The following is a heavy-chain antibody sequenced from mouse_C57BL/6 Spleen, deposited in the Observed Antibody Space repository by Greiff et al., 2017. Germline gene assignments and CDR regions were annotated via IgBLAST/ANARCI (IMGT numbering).Heavy chain of an antibody. D-gene: IGHD1-1*01. Sequence: QVQLQQSGAELVKPGASVKISCKASGYAFSSYWMNWVKQRPGKGLEWIGQIYPGDGDTNYNGKFKGKATLTADKSSSTAYMQLSSLTSEDSAVYFCATPYYCGGCWFAYWGQGTLVTVSA. V-gene: IGHV1-80*01. CDR3: ATPYYCGGCWFAY. J-gene: IGHJ3*01. CDR1: GYAFSSYW. CDR2: IYPGDGDT.